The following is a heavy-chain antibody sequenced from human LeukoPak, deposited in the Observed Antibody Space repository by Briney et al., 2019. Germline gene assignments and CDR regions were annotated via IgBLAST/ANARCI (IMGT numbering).Heavy chain of an antibody. CDR3: AKDGTVLLWFGELLYSYFDY. CDR1: GFTFSSYA. CDR2: MSSSGGST. V-gene: IGHV3-23*01. D-gene: IGHD3-10*01. J-gene: IGHJ4*02. Sequence: PGGSLRLSCAASGFTFSSYAMSWVRQAPGRGLEWVSAMSSSGGSTYYADSVKGRFTISRDNSKNTLYLQMNSLRAEDTAVYYCAKDGTVLLWFGELLYSYFDYWGQGTLVTVSS.